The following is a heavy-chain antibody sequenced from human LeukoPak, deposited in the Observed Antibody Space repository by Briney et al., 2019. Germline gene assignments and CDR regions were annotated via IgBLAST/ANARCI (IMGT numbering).Heavy chain of an antibody. CDR3: ARDPGYCSSTSCWDYYYGMDV. CDR2: IYYSGST. Sequence: SETLSLTCTVSGGSISSYYWSWIRQPPGKGLEGIGYIYYSGSTNYNPSLKSRVTISVDTSKNQFSLKLSSVTAADTAVYYCARDPGYCSSTSCWDYYYGMDVWGQGTTVTVSS. CDR1: GGSISSYY. J-gene: IGHJ6*02. D-gene: IGHD2-2*01. V-gene: IGHV4-59*01.